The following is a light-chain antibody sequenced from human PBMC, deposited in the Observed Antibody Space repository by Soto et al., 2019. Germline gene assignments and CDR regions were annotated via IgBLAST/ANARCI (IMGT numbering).Light chain of an antibody. V-gene: IGLV2-14*01. Sequence: QPVLTQPASVSGSPGQSIAISCTGTSSDVGAYNYVSWYQRHPGKAPKLMIYEVSNRPSGVSNRFSGSKSGNTASLTVSGLQAEDEADYYCSSYTTSSTLVFGGGTQLTVL. CDR3: SSYTTSSTLV. CDR2: EVS. J-gene: IGLJ2*01. CDR1: SSDVGAYNY.